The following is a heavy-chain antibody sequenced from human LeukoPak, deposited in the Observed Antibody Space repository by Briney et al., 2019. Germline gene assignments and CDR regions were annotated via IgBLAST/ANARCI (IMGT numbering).Heavy chain of an antibody. Sequence: SETLSLTCTVPGGSISSYYWSWIRQPPGKGLEWIGYIYYSGSTNYNPSLKSRVTISVDTSKNQFSLKLSSVTAADTAVYYCAREAPDYGSGSYYFDYWGQGTLVTVSS. J-gene: IGHJ4*02. V-gene: IGHV4-59*01. CDR3: AREAPDYGSGSYYFDY. CDR2: IYYSGST. CDR1: GGSISSYY. D-gene: IGHD3-10*01.